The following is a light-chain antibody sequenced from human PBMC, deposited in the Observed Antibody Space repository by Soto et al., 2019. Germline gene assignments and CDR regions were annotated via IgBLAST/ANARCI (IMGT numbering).Light chain of an antibody. CDR3: QQSHSTPWT. CDR1: QTITTY. Sequence: DIQMTQSPSSLSASVGDRVTITCRASQTITTYLNWYQQKPGKAPKLLIYGASRLQSGVPSRFTGSGSGTDFKLTISSLQPEDSATYHCQQSHSTPWTFGQGTKVEIK. CDR2: GAS. J-gene: IGKJ1*01. V-gene: IGKV1-39*01.